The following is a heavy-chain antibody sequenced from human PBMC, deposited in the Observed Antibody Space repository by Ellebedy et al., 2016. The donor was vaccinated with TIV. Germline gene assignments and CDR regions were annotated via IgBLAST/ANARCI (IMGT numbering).Heavy chain of an antibody. CDR3: ARGWLQYDY. V-gene: IGHV4-61*01. CDR2: IYYNGNT. D-gene: IGHD4-11*01. Sequence: SETLSLXCIVSGGSVTSGSYYWSWILQPPGKGLEWFGYIYYNGNTNYNPSLKSRLIISVDTSKNQFSLKLNSVTAADTAVYFCARGWLQYDYWGQGTLVTVSS. J-gene: IGHJ4*02. CDR1: GGSVTSGSYY.